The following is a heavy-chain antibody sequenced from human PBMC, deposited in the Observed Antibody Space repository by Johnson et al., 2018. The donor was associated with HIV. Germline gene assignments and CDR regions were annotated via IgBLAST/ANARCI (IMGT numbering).Heavy chain of an antibody. Sequence: QMQLVESGGGVVQPGTSLRLSCTASGFAFSSYALHWVRQAPGKGLEWVAVISYDGRDAYYADSVKGRFTSSRDNSKNTLYLQMNSLRAEDTAVYYCAKNSDAFDIWGQGTMVTVSS. J-gene: IGHJ3*02. D-gene: IGHD2/OR15-2a*01. CDR1: GFAFSSYA. CDR3: AKNSDAFDI. CDR2: ISYDGRDA. V-gene: IGHV3-30*04.